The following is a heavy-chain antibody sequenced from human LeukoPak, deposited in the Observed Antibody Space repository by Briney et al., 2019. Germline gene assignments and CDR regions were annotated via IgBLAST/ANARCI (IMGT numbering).Heavy chain of an antibody. D-gene: IGHD2/OR15-2a*01. CDR2: IIPILGIA. V-gene: IGHV1-69*04. CDR3: ARDGGPTEYQFDY. CDR1: GGTFSSYA. Sequence: GASVRVSCKASGGTFSSYAISWVRQAPGQGLEWMGRIIPILGIANYAQKFQGRVTITADKSTSTAYMEVSSLRSEDTAVYYCARDGGPTEYQFDYWGQGTLVTVSS. J-gene: IGHJ4*02.